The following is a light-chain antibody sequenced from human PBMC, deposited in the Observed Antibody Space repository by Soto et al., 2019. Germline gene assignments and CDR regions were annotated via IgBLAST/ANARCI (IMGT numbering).Light chain of an antibody. Sequence: EIVMTQSPSTLSVSLGDRATLSCRASQNVNSNLAWYQQKPGQVPRLLIYAANIRAATFPARFSGSGSGTEFTLTISSLQSEDFAVYYCQQYNEWPLTFGGGTKVEIK. V-gene: IGKV3-15*01. J-gene: IGKJ4*01. CDR2: AAN. CDR3: QQYNEWPLT. CDR1: QNVNSN.